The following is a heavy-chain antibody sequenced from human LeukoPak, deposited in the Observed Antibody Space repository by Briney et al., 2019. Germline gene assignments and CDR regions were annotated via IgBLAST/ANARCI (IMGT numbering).Heavy chain of an antibody. V-gene: IGHV3-53*01. CDR2: IYNDGST. Sequence: GGSLRLSCAASGLTFSSSYMSWVRQAPGEGLEWVSIIYNDGSTYYADSMKGRFTISRDNSKNTLYLQVNSLRAEDTAMYYCARNILFAFDIWGQGTMVTVSS. CDR3: ARNILFAFDI. D-gene: IGHD2/OR15-2a*01. J-gene: IGHJ3*02. CDR1: GLTFSSSY.